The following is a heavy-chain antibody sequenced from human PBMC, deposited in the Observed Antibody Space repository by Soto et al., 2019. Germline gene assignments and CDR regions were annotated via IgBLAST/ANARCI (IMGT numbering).Heavy chain of an antibody. CDR3: ANLIAAAGTG. D-gene: IGHD6-13*01. CDR1: GFTFSSYA. J-gene: IGHJ4*02. Sequence: GGSLRLSCAASGFTFSSYAMSWVRQAPGKRLEWVSAISGSGGSTYYADSVKGRFTISRDNSKNTLYLQMNSLRAEDTAVYYCANLIAAAGTGWGQGTLVTVSS. CDR2: ISGSGGST. V-gene: IGHV3-23*01.